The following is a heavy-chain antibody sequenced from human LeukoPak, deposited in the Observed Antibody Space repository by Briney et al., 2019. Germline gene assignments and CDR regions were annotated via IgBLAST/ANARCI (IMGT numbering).Heavy chain of an antibody. CDR2: ISGSGGST. D-gene: IGHD1-7*01. V-gene: IGHV3-23*01. J-gene: IGHJ4*02. CDR3: AKVLAGTTFDYFES. CDR1: GFTFSSYA. Sequence: GGSLRLSCAASGFTFSSYAKSWGRQAQGKGMDWVSAISGSGGSTYYSDSVKGRFTISRVNSKNTLYLQMNSLRAEDTAVYHCAKVLAGTTFDYFESWGEGNLVTVSS.